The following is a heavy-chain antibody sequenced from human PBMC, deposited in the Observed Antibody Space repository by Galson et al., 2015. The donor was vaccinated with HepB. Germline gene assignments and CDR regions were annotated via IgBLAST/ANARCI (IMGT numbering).Heavy chain of an antibody. Sequence: LSLTCTVSGGPISHNYLSWVRQSAGGTLEWIGRIYTSGSTKYNPSLERRVTVSLDASKNQFSLNLRSVTAADTAVYYCARGLLESPTLGRPFDVWGQGTRVTVSS. D-gene: IGHD3-3*01. V-gene: IGHV4-4*07. J-gene: IGHJ3*01. CDR3: ARGLLESPTLGRPFDV. CDR2: IYTSGST. CDR1: GGPISHNY.